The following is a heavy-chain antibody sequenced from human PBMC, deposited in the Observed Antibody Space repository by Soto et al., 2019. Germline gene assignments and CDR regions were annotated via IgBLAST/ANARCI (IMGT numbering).Heavy chain of an antibody. CDR2: ISAYNGNT. Sequence: ASVKVSCKASGYTFTSYGISWVRQAPGQGLEWMGWISAYNGNTNYGQELQGRVTMTTDTPTSTAYMELRNLRSDDTAVYYCARDMGARTSVDYWGQGTLVTVSS. CDR3: ARDMGARTSVDY. D-gene: IGHD3-16*01. V-gene: IGHV1-18*01. CDR1: GYTFTSYG. J-gene: IGHJ4*02.